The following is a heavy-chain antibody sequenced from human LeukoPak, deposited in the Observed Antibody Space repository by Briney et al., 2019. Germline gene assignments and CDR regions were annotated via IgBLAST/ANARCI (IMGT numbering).Heavy chain of an antibody. J-gene: IGHJ4*02. D-gene: IGHD2-2*01. CDR2: ISPGDSDA. Sequence: GESLKISCKGSGYTFTNYYIGWVRQRPGKGLEWMGIISPGDSDARYSPSFQGQVTISADKSISTAYLRWSSLKASDTAMYYCARRYCSSTSCNPYFFDYWGQGTLVTVSS. V-gene: IGHV5-51*01. CDR1: GYTFTNYY. CDR3: ARRYCSSTSCNPYFFDY.